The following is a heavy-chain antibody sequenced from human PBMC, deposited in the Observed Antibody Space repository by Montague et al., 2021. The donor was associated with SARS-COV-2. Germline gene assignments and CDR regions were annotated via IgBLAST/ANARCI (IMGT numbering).Heavy chain of an antibody. CDR2: IYYSGST. CDR1: GGSISSYY. CDR3: ARLYASDYGDYGVDAFDI. J-gene: IGHJ3*02. V-gene: IGHV4-59*08. D-gene: IGHD4-17*01. Sequence: SDTLSLTRTVSGGSISSYYWSWIRQPPGKGLEWIGYIYYSGSTNYNPSLKSRVTISVDTSKNQFSLKLSSVTAADTAVYYCARLYASDYGDYGVDAFDIWGQGTMVTVSS.